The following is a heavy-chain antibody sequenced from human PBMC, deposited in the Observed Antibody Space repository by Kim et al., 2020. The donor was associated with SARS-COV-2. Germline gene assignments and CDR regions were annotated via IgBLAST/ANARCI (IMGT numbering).Heavy chain of an antibody. Sequence: GGSLRLSCAASGFTFSGYAMHWVRQAPGKGLEWVAVISYDGINKYYADSVKGRFTISRDNSKNTLYLQMNSLRAEDTAVYYCARDDDGYNYNDGAFDIWGQGTMVTVSS. CDR3: ARDDDGYNYNDGAFDI. V-gene: IGHV3-30*04. D-gene: IGHD5-12*01. CDR1: GFTFSGYA. CDR2: ISYDGINK. J-gene: IGHJ3*02.